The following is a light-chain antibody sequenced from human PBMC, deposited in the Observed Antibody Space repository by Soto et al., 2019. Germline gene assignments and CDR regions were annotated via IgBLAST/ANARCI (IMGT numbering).Light chain of an antibody. Sequence: EFVLSQSPGTLSLSPGERATLSCRASQTVRNNYLAWYQQKPGRAPRLLIYDASSRATGIPDRFSGGGSGTDFTLTISSLEPEDFAVYYCQQRSKWPITFGQGTRLEIK. CDR1: QTVRNNY. CDR3: QQRSKWPIT. CDR2: DAS. J-gene: IGKJ5*01. V-gene: IGKV3D-20*02.